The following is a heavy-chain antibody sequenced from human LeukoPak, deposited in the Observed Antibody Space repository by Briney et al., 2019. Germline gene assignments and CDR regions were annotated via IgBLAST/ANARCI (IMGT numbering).Heavy chain of an antibody. D-gene: IGHD6-19*01. V-gene: IGHV4-59*01. CDR2: IYYSGST. CDR1: GGSISSYY. J-gene: IGHJ4*02. CDR3: AMDPVAGTAFDY. Sequence: SETLSLNCTVSGGSISSYYWSWIRQPPGKGLEWIGYIYYSGSTNYNPSLKSRVTISVDTSKNQFSLKLSSVTAADTAVYYCAMDPVAGTAFDYWGQGTLVTVSS.